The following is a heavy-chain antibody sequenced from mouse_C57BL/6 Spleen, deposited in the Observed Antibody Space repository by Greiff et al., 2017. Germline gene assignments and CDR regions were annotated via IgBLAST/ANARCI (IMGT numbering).Heavy chain of an antibody. Sequence: EVQVVESGGDLVKPGGSLKLSCAASGFTFSSYGMSWVRQTPDKRLEWVATISSGGSYTYYPDSVKGRFTISRDNAKNTLYLQMSSLKSEDTAMYYCAGEGSYYDSGPWYLDVWGTGTTVTVSS. V-gene: IGHV5-6*01. CDR2: ISSGGSYT. CDR1: GFTFSSYG. D-gene: IGHD1-1*01. J-gene: IGHJ1*03. CDR3: AGEGSYYDSGPWYLDV.